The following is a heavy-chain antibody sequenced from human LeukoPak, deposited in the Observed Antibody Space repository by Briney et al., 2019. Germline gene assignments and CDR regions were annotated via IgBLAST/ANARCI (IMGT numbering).Heavy chain of an antibody. CDR1: GFTFSNAW. CDR3: TTDLRYYYDSSGYYVPCYY. D-gene: IGHD3-22*01. J-gene: IGHJ4*02. V-gene: IGHV3-15*01. Sequence: GGSLRLSCAASGFTFSNAWMSWVRQAPGKGLEWVGRIKSKTDGGTTDYAAPVKGRFTISRDDSKNTLYLQMNSMKTEDTAVYYCTTDLRYYYDSSGYYVPCYYWGQGTLVTVSS. CDR2: IKSKTDGGTT.